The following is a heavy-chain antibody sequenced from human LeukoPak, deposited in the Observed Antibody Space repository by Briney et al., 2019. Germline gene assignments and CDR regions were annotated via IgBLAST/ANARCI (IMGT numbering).Heavy chain of an antibody. CDR1: GGSISSYY. D-gene: IGHD5-18*01. Sequence: SETLSLTCTVSGGSISSYYWSWIRQPPGKGLEWIGYIYYSGSTNYNPSLKSRVTISVDTSKNQFSLKLSSVTAADTAVYYCARGTRGYSYGFDYWGQGTLVTVSS. CDR2: IYYSGST. V-gene: IGHV4-59*01. J-gene: IGHJ4*02. CDR3: ARGTRGYSYGFDY.